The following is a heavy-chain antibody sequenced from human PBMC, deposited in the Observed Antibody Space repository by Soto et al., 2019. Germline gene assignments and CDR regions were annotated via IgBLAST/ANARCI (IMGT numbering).Heavy chain of an antibody. Sequence: GVSMRLSCVASGFSFGSYWMQWVRLVPGGGLMRVSRISSDRGSTDYADSVQGRFTASRDKDNNKLFLQMSSLRAEDTALYYCATLVVRGISTGWPLWGQGTLVTVSS. J-gene: IGHJ4*02. CDR3: ATLVVRGISTGWPL. D-gene: IGHD6-19*01. CDR2: ISSDRGST. CDR1: GFSFGSYW. V-gene: IGHV3-74*01.